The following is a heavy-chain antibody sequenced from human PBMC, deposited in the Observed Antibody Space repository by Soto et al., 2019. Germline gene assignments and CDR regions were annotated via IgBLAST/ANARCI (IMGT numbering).Heavy chain of an antibody. V-gene: IGHV3-64D*08. J-gene: IGHJ4*02. CDR3: VKERINCWYDFDY. Sequence: GXSLRLCGSAAELTFINYAVHRIRQAPGKGLEYVSGISSNGGSTYYTDSVKGRFTISRDNSENILYLQMSSLRTDDTAVYFCVKERINCWYDFDYWGQRTLVTVSS. D-gene: IGHD6-13*01. CDR1: ELTFINYA. CDR2: ISSNGGST.